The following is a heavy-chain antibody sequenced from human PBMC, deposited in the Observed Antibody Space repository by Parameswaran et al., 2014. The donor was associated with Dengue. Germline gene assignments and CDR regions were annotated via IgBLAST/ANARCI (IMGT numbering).Heavy chain of an antibody. CDR3: ARDLAEDKSWPAHNDT. CDR2: INPNSGGT. V-gene: IGHV1-2*02. Sequence: WVRQAPGQGLEWMGWINPNSGGTNYAQKFQGRVTMTRDTSISTAYMELSRLRSDDTAVYYCARDLAEDKSWPAHNDTWGQGTLVTVSS. J-gene: IGHJ5*02. D-gene: IGHD3-16*02.